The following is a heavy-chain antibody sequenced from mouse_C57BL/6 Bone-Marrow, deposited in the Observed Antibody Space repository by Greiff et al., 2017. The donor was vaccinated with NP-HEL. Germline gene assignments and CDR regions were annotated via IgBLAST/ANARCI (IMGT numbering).Heavy chain of an antibody. Sequence: VQLQQSGAELARPGASVKLSCKASGYTFTSYGISWVKQRTGQGLEWIGEIYPRSGNTYYNEKFKGKATLTADKSSSTAYMELRSLTSEDSAVYFCVSDGSSSFYAMDYWGQGTSVTVSS. J-gene: IGHJ4*01. V-gene: IGHV1-81*01. D-gene: IGHD1-1*01. CDR2: IYPRSGNT. CDR1: GYTFTSYG. CDR3: VSDGSSSFYAMDY.